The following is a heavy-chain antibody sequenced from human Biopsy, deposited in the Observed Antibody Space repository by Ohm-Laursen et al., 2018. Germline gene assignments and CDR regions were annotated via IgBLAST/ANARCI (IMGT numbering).Heavy chain of an antibody. Sequence: ASVKVSCKVSGYTLTELSIHWVRQTGGKGLEWMGGFDREERKTVYAEKFQGRVTMTEDTSTDTVYMEVTNLRSDDTAVYYCATKLTGYFHHWGQGTLVIVSS. D-gene: IGHD3-9*01. CDR1: GYTLTELS. J-gene: IGHJ1*01. CDR2: FDREERKT. CDR3: ATKLTGYFHH. V-gene: IGHV1-24*01.